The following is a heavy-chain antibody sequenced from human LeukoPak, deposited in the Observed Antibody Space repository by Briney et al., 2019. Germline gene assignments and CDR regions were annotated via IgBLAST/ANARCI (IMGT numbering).Heavy chain of an antibody. J-gene: IGHJ4*02. V-gene: IGHV1-3*01. CDR1: GYTFTSYS. CDR2: INAGNGNT. CDR3: AREIDRDGYNRFFDY. Sequence: ASVKVSCKPSGYTFTSYSVGWVRQAPGQGLEWMGWINAGNGNTKYSQKFQGRVTITRDTSASTAYMDLSSLRSEDTAVYYCAREIDRDGYNRFFDYWGQGILVTVSS. D-gene: IGHD5-24*01.